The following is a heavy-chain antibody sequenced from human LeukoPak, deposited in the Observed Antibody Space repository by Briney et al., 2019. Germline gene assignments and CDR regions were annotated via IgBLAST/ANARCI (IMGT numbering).Heavy chain of an antibody. CDR1: GLTVSSNY. CDR3: AREAAPGLFDY. CDR2: IYSGGST. Sequence: PGGSLRLSCAASGLTVSSNYMSWVRQAPGKGLEWVSVIYSGGSTYYADSVKGRFTISRDNSKNTLYLQMNSLRAEDTAVYYCAREAAPGLFDYWGQGTLVTVSS. J-gene: IGHJ4*02. D-gene: IGHD2-15*01. V-gene: IGHV3-66*01.